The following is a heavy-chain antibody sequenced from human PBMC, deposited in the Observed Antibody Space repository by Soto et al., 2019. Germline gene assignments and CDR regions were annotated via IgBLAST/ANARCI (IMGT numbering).Heavy chain of an antibody. V-gene: IGHV3-23*01. CDR1: GFTFSNYA. CDR3: EIERCGGGNCYQGWFDP. D-gene: IGHD2-21*01. J-gene: IGHJ5*02. CDR2: ISDSAGST. Sequence: EVQLLESGGGLVQPGGSLRLSCAASGFTFSNYAMTWVRQAPGKGLDWVTSISDSAGSTEYADSVKGRFTISRDNSKNILYVKMNSLRADDTAVSYCEIERCGGGNCYQGWFDPWGEGTVVIVSS.